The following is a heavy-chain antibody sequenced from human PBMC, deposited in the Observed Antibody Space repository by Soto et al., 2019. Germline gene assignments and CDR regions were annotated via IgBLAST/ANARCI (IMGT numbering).Heavy chain of an antibody. D-gene: IGHD6-13*01. V-gene: IGHV4-34*01. CDR1: GGSFSGYY. Sequence: SETLSLTCAVYGGSFSGYYWRWIRQPPGKGLEWIGEINHSGSTNYNPSLKSRVTVLIDTSKNLFFLKVSSVTAADTAVYYCAREAGGISSAGEPYYYYGMDVWGQGTTVTVSS. J-gene: IGHJ6*02. CDR3: AREAGGISSAGEPYYYYGMDV. CDR2: INHSGST.